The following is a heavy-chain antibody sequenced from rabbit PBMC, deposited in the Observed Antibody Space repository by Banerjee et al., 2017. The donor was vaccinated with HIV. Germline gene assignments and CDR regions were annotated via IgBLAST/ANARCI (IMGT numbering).Heavy chain of an antibody. V-gene: IGHV1S45*01. Sequence: QQQLEESGGGLVKPGGTLTLTCKASGIDLSSYYYMCWVRQAPGKGLEWIGCIYTGYSGNTYYASWAKGRFTISKTSSTTVTIQITSLTAADTATYFCARGSTDDVGWDLWGPGTLVTVS. J-gene: IGHJ4*01. CDR3: ARGSTDDVGWDL. D-gene: IGHD3-1*01. CDR2: IYTGYSGNT. CDR1: GIDLSSYYY.